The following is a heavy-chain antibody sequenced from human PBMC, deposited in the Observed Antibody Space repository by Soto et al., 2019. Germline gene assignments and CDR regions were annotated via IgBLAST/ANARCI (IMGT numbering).Heavy chain of an antibody. CDR3: ARENSAYGHHATSYYYYHMDV. J-gene: IGHJ6*03. CDR2: ISSAGSST. V-gene: IGHV3-74*01. CDR1: GFTLGGYW. D-gene: IGHD5-12*01. Sequence: EVQLVESGGGLVQPGGSLRLSCAASGFTLGGYWMNWVRQAPGKGLVWVSRISSAGSSTTYADSVEGQFIFSRDNATNTLYLHMRGLRAEDTAVYYCARENSAYGHHATSYYYYHMDVWGKATTVTVSS.